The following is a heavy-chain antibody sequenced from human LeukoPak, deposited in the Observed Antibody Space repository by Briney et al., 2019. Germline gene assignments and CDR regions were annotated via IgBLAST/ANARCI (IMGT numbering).Heavy chain of an antibody. J-gene: IGHJ1*01. CDR1: GHSVSSNISA. CDR3: ARETRIAAAGTLGFQH. Sequence: SHTRPLTCAIVGHSVSSNISARNWFRHSPFTGLKWLGKTYYRSKWYNDYAVSVKSRITINPDTSKNQFSLQLNSVTPEDTAVYYCARETRIAAAGTLGFQHWGQGTLVTVSS. V-gene: IGHV6-1*01. D-gene: IGHD6-13*01. CDR2: TYYRSKWYN.